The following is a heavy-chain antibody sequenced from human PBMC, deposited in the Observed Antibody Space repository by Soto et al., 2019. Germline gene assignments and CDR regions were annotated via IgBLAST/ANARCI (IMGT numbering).Heavy chain of an antibody. CDR3: ARGQRAGFRWYAGYFEY. J-gene: IGHJ4*01. V-gene: IGHV4-31*02. CDR2: IDFSGNS. Sequence: SETMSLTCIVSGASISSGCYYWSWIRQHPGRGLEWIGFIDFSGNSYYNLSLKSRVTISVASSKNQFSLKVSSVNAAATAAYRCARGQRAGFRWYAGYFEYWGQGALVTVSS. CDR1: GASISSGCYY. D-gene: IGHD2-8*01.